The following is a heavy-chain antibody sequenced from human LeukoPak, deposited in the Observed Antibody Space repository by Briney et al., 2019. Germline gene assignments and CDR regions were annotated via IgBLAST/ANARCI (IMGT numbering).Heavy chain of an antibody. J-gene: IGHJ5*01. CDR1: GYTFTNYA. V-gene: IGHV7-4-1*02. D-gene: IGHD3-16*02. CDR3: ARAYQRLGGLSFPDS. CDR2: IHPSTGNP. Sequence: ASVKVSCKASGYTFTNYAMNWVRQAPGQGLEWMGWIHPSTGNPTYAQGFTGRFVFSLDTSVTTTYLQISGLKAEDTAVYYCARAYQRLGGLSFPDSWGQGTLVTVSS.